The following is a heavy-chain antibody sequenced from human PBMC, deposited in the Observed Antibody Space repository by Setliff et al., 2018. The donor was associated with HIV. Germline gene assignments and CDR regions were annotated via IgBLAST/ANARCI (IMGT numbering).Heavy chain of an antibody. CDR2: ITYDGSRT. Sequence: HPGGSLRLSCVASGFTFSTFAMHWVRQAPGKGPEWVSVITYDGSRTYYADSVKGRFTISRDNSKNTLYLQVNSLRPEDTAVYYCAKDRYSTGWHLDHWGQGTPVTVSS. V-gene: IGHV3-30*01. CDR1: GFTFSTFA. D-gene: IGHD6-19*01. J-gene: IGHJ4*02. CDR3: AKDRYSTGWHLDH.